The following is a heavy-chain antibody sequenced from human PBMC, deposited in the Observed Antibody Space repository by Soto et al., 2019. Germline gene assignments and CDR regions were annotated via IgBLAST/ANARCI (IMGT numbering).Heavy chain of an antibody. D-gene: IGHD6-13*01. CDR2: IRSKAYGGTT. J-gene: IGHJ5*02. Sequence: SLRLSCTASGFTFGDYAMSWFRQAPGKGLEWVGFIRSKAYGGTTEYAASVKGRFTISRDDSKSIAYLQMNSLKTEDTAVYYCTGPGIEAAGTWFDPWGQGTLVTVSS. V-gene: IGHV3-49*03. CDR3: TGPGIEAAGTWFDP. CDR1: GFTFGDYA.